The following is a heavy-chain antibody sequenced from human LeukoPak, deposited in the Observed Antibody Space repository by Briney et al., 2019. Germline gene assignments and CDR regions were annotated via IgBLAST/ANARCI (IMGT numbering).Heavy chain of an antibody. D-gene: IGHD3-9*01. CDR3: ARSNILTGYSLVY. CDR1: GFTLSSFR. V-gene: IGHV3-21*01. CDR2: ISSSSSYI. J-gene: IGHJ4*02. Sequence: GGSLSLSFEASGFTLSSFRMTWVGRAPGKGLGGVSSISSSSSYIYYADSVKGRFTISRDNAKNSLYLQMNSLRAEDTAVYYCARSNILTGYSLVYWGQGTLVTVSS.